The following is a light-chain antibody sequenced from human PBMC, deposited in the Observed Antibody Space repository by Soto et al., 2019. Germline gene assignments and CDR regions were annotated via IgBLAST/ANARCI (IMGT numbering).Light chain of an antibody. CDR2: DAS. CDR3: QQYGTSSYT. CDR1: QSISNW. Sequence: DIQMTQSPSTLSASVGDRVTITCRASQSISNWFAWYQHKPGKAPQLLIYDASSLDSGVPSRFSGSGSGTEFTLTISSLQPDDFATYYCQQYGTSSYTFGQGTQLEIK. V-gene: IGKV1-5*01. J-gene: IGKJ2*01.